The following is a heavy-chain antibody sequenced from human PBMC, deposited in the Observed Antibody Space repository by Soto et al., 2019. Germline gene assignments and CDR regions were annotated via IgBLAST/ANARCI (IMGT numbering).Heavy chain of an antibody. V-gene: IGHV1-24*01. J-gene: IGHJ4*02. CDR2: FDPEDGET. CDR3: ATARIAAAGGPYYFDY. Sequence: ASVKVSCKVSGYTLTELSMHWVRQAPGKGLEWMGGFDPEDGETIYAQKFQGRVTMTEDTSTDTAYMELSSLRSEDTAVYYCATARIAAAGGPYYFDYWGQGTLVTVSS. D-gene: IGHD6-13*01. CDR1: GYTLTELS.